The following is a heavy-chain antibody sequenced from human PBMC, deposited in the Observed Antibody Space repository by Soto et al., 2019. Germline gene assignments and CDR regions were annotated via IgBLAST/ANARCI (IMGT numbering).Heavy chain of an antibody. D-gene: IGHD1-1*01. CDR1: GGSISDTHV. V-gene: IGHV4-4*02. Sequence: QVQLQESGPGVVKPSGTLSLTCVVSGGSISDTHVWSWVRQPPGKGLEWIGEIFPSGTTDYNPSLKRRVTMPLGKSRNQLSLTLNSVTAADTAVYYCATEDSMNWTHDYWGHGILVTVSS. CDR2: IFPSGTT. J-gene: IGHJ4*01. CDR3: ATEDSMNWTHDY.